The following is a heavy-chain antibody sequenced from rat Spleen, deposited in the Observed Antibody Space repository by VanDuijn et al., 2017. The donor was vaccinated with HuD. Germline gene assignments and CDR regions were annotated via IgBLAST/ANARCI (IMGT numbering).Heavy chain of an antibody. CDR3: ATDTFYDGTYYPGGFDY. J-gene: IGHJ2*01. Sequence: EVQLVESGGRLVQPGGSLRLSCAASGFTFTNYYMAWVRQAPTKGLEWVAYISTGGDNTYYRDSVKGRFTISRDNAKSTLYLQLDSLRSEDTATYYCATDTFYDGTYYPGGFDYWGQGVMVTVSS. D-gene: IGHD1-12*02. V-gene: IGHV5-27*01. CDR2: ISTGGDNT. CDR1: GFTFTNYY.